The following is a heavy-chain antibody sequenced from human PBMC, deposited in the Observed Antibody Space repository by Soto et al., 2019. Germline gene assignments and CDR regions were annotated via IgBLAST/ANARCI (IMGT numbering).Heavy chain of an antibody. V-gene: IGHV1-8*01. J-gene: IGHJ4*02. D-gene: IGHD1-1*01. CDR1: GYTFTSYD. CDR3: ARRAETNGWNGFGADKYYFDF. CDR2: MNPNTGNS. Sequence: QVQLVQSGAEVRKPGASVKVSCEASGYTFTSYDIYWVRQATGQGLEWMEWMNPNTGNSGYAQKFQGRVTMTSDTSISTAHMELSSLRSEDTAVYYCARRAETNGWNGFGADKYYFDFWGQGTLVTVSS.